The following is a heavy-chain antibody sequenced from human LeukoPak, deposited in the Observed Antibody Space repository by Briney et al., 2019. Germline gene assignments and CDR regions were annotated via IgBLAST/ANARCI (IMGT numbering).Heavy chain of an antibody. CDR1: GFTFSSYA. J-gene: IGHJ4*02. CDR2: ISGSGGST. D-gene: IGHD3-22*01. V-gene: IGHV3-23*01. CDR3: AKDHPYYYDSSGYYAYYFDY. Sequence: GGSLRLSCAASGFTFSSYAMSWVRQAPGKGLEWVSAISGSGGSTYYADSVKGRFTISGDNSKNTLYLQMNSLRAEDTAVYYCAKDHPYYYDSSGYYAYYFDYWGQGTLVTVSS.